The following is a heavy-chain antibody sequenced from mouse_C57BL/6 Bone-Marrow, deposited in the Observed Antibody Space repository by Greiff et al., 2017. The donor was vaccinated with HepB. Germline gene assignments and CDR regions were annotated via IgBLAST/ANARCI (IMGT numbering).Heavy chain of an antibody. D-gene: IGHD2-3*01. CDR3: TRFDGPSYYAMDY. CDR2: IDPETGGT. J-gene: IGHJ4*01. CDR1: GYTFTDYE. Sequence: VQLQQSGAELVRPGASVTLSCKASGYTFTDYEMHWVKQTTVHGLEWIGAIDPETGGTAYNQKFKGKAILTADKSSSTAYMELRSLTSEDSAVYYCTRFDGPSYYAMDYWGQGTSVTVSS. V-gene: IGHV1-15*01.